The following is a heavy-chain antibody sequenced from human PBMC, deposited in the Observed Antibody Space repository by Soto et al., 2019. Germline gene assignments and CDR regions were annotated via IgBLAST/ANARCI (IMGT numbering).Heavy chain of an antibody. V-gene: IGHV4-59*01. CDR1: GGSMSSNY. CDR2: IYYTGST. CDR3: ARGGSYGDFFDY. D-gene: IGHD1-26*01. J-gene: IGHJ4*02. Sequence: SETLSLTCTVSGGSMSSNYWTWIRQSPGKGLEWIGYIYYTGSTKYNPSLKSRVTISLDTSKNQFSLRLTSVTSADTAVYYCARGGSYGDFFDYWGQGAHVTVSS.